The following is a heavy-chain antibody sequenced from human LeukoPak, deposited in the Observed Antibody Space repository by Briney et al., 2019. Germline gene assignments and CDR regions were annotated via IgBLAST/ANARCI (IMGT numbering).Heavy chain of an antibody. CDR3: ARVVATAMVPHMDV. D-gene: IGHD5-18*01. V-gene: IGHV4-59*01. Sequence: SETLSLTCTVSGGSISSYYWSWIRQPPGKGLEWIGYIYYSGSTNYNPSLKSRVTMSVYTSKNQFSLKLSSVTAADTAVYYCARVVATAMVPHMDVWGKGTTVTVSS. CDR1: GGSISSYY. CDR2: IYYSGST. J-gene: IGHJ6*03.